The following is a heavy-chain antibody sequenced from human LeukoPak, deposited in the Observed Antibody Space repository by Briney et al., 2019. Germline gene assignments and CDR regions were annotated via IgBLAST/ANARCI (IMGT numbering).Heavy chain of an antibody. CDR2: INSDGSST. CDR3: AREGEDDFDI. Sequence: PGGSLRLSCAASGFPFSSYWMHWVRQATGKGLAWFSRINSDGSSTSYADSVKGRFTISRDNAKNTLYLQMNSLRAEDTAFYYCAREGEDDFDIWGQGTMVTVSS. D-gene: IGHD2-21*01. V-gene: IGHV3-74*01. J-gene: IGHJ3*02. CDR1: GFPFSSYW.